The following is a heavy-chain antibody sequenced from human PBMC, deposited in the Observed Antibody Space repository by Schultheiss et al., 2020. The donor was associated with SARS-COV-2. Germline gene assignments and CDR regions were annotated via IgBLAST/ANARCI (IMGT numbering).Heavy chain of an antibody. CDR1: GGSISSSNW. V-gene: IGHV4-4*02. D-gene: IGHD3-3*01. J-gene: IGHJ4*02. CDR2: IYHSGST. Sequence: SETLSLTCAVSGGSISSSNWWSWVRQPPGKGLEWIGEIYHSGSTYYNPSLKSRVTISVDTSKNQFSLKLSSVTAADTAVYYCARPQFGVVDYWGQGTLVTVSS. CDR3: ARPQFGVVDY.